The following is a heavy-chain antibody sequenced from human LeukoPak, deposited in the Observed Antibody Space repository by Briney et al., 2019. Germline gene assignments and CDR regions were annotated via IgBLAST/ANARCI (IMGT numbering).Heavy chain of an antibody. V-gene: IGHV3-30*04. CDR3: ARHKAPSHIAVLDY. Sequence: AGGSLRLSCAASGFTFSGHAMHWVRQAPGKGLECLAVTSYDGSNKYYADSVKGRFTISRDNSKNTVYLQMNSLRAEDTALYYCARHKAPSHIAVLDYWGQGTLVTVSS. CDR2: TSYDGSNK. D-gene: IGHD5-12*01. J-gene: IGHJ4*02. CDR1: GFTFSGHA.